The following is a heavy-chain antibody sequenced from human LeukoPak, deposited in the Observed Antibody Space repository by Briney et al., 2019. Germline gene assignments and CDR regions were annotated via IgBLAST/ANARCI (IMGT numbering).Heavy chain of an antibody. CDR3: AKIVAISGRPREGFDY. J-gene: IGHJ4*02. D-gene: IGHD1-26*01. CDR1: GFTFSTYA. CDR2: ISGTGNSP. Sequence: QPGGSLRLSRAASGFTFSTYAMSWVRQAPGKGLEWVSAISGTGNSPYYGDSVKGRFTISRDNSKNTLYLQMNSLRAEDTAVYYCAKIVAISGRPREGFDYWGQGTLVTVSS. V-gene: IGHV3-23*01.